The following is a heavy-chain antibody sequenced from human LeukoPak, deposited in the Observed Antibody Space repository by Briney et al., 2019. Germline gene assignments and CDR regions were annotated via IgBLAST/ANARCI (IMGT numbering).Heavy chain of an antibody. CDR1: GFTFSDSY. CDR2: FSGSGGST. CDR3: AKGEVYDLYYYYYMDV. V-gene: IGHV3-23*01. Sequence: WGSLRLSCAASGFTFSDSYMTWIRQAPGKGLEWVSAFSGSGGSTYYADSVKGRFTISRDNSKNTLYLQMNSLRAEDTAVYYCAKGEVYDLYYYYYMDVWGKGTTVTISS. D-gene: IGHD5/OR15-5a*01. J-gene: IGHJ6*03.